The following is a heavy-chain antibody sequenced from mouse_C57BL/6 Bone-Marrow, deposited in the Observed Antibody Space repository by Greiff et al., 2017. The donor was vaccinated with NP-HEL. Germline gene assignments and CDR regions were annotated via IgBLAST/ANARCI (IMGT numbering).Heavy chain of an antibody. D-gene: IGHD1-1*01. CDR1: GFTFSSYC. CDR3: ARQWALLRGCY. Sequence: EVMLVESGGDLVKPGGSLKLSCAASGFTFSSYCMSWVRQTPDQRLEWVATIRSGGSYTYYPDSVKGRFTISRDTAKNTLYLQTSSVKSEDTGMYCCARQWALLRGCYWGQGTLVTVAA. V-gene: IGHV5-6*01. CDR2: IRSGGSYT. J-gene: IGHJ3*01.